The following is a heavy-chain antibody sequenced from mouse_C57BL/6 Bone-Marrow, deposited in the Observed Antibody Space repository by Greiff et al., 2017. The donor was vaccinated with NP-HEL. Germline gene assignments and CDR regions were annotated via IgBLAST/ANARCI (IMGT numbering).Heavy chain of an antibody. CDR1: GFTFSSYA. CDR3: ARERRGPYWYFDV. V-gene: IGHV5-4*01. CDR2: ISDGGSYT. Sequence: EVHLVESGGGLVKPGGSLKLSCAASGFTFSSYAMSWVRQTPEKRLEWVATISDGGSYTYYPDNVKGRFTISRDNAKNNLYLQMSHLKSEDTAMYYCARERRGPYWYFDVWGTGTTVTVSS. J-gene: IGHJ1*03.